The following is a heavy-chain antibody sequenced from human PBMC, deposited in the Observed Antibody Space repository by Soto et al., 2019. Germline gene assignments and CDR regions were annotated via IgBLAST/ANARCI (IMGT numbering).Heavy chain of an antibody. CDR2: MTPESGVI. CDR1: GYTFSGYS. V-gene: IGHV1-2*02. CDR3: ARAPIWGPTGDLDY. J-gene: IGHJ4*02. D-gene: IGHD1-26*01. Sequence: QAQLVQSGTEVKKPGASVKVSCQASGYTFSGYSIHWVRQAPGQGLEWMGRMTPESGVIYYSSKFRGRVTLTRDTSINTAYMELTTLRFDDTAVYYCARAPIWGPTGDLDYWGQGTLATVST.